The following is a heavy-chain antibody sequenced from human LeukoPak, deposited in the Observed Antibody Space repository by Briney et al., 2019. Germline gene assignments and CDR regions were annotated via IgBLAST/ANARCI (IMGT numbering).Heavy chain of an antibody. Sequence: PSETLSLTCTVSGGSISSGSYYWSWIRQPAGKGLEWIGRIYTSGSTNYNPSLKSRVTISVDTSKNQFSLKVSSVTAADTAVYYCARTPDCSSTSCYAFDIWGQGTMVTVSS. J-gene: IGHJ3*02. CDR1: GGSISSGSYY. CDR3: ARTPDCSSTSCYAFDI. CDR2: IYTSGST. V-gene: IGHV4-61*02. D-gene: IGHD2-2*01.